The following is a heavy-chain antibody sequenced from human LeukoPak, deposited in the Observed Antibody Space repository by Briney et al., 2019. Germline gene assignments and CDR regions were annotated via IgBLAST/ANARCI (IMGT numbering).Heavy chain of an antibody. D-gene: IGHD5-18*01. Sequence: GGSLRLSCAASGFTFSSYSMNWVRQAPGKGLEWVSSISSSSSYIYYADSVKGRFTISRDNAKNSLYLQMNSLRAEDTAVYYCARGIQLWLPGIDYWGQGTLVTVSS. J-gene: IGHJ4*02. CDR2: ISSSSSYI. CDR3: ARGIQLWLPGIDY. CDR1: GFTFSSYS. V-gene: IGHV3-21*01.